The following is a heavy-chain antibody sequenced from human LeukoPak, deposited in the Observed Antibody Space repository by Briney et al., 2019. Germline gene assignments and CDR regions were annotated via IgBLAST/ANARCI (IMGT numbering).Heavy chain of an antibody. D-gene: IGHD6-19*01. CDR2: MNPNSGNT. Sequence: ASVKVSCKASGYTFTSYGISWVRQATGQGLEWMGWMNPNSGNTGYAQKFQGRVTMTRSTSISTAYMELSSLRSEDTAVYYCARKYSSGWKLSVFQHWGQGTLVTVSS. J-gene: IGHJ1*01. CDR3: ARKYSSGWKLSVFQH. V-gene: IGHV1-8*02. CDR1: GYTFTSYG.